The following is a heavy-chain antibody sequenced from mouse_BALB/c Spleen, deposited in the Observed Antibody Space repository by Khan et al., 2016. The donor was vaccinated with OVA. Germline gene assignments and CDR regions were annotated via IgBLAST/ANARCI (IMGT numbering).Heavy chain of an antibody. V-gene: IGHV9-3-1*01. CDR1: GYTFTNYG. D-gene: IGHD3-3*01. CDR3: VSEGRRAMDD. Sequence: QIQLVQSGPELKKPGETVKISCKASGYTFTNYGMNWVKQAPGKGVTWMGRINSNTGEPTYADDFKGRFAFSLETSASTAYSQIKNLKNEDTATXFRVSEGRRAMDDWGQGTSVTVAS. J-gene: IGHJ4*01. CDR2: INSNTGEP.